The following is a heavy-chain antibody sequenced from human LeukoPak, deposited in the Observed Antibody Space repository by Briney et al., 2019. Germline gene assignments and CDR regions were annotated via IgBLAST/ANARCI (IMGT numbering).Heavy chain of an antibody. J-gene: IGHJ5*02. V-gene: IGHV1-18*01. CDR1: GYTFTTYG. CDR2: ISPYSGQT. D-gene: IGHD3-10*01. CDR3: ARLRYYYGSGTDHWFDP. Sequence: ASVKVSCKASGYTFTTYGISWVRQAPGQEVEWMGWISPYSGQTDYAQKLQGRVTMTTDTSTTTAYMELRSLRSDDTAVYYCARLRYYYGSGTDHWFDPWGQGTLVIVSS.